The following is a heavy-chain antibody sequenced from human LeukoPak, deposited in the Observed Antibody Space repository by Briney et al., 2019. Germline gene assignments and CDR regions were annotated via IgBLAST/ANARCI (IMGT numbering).Heavy chain of an antibody. Sequence: SQTLSLTCVVSGDSVSSKNGAWNWIRQSPSRGLEWLGRTHYRSKWYNDYAESMEGRMTISQDTSKNQYSLHLNSVTPDDTAVYYCARDFGTTGWHTFDYWGQGTLVTVSS. D-gene: IGHD6-19*01. J-gene: IGHJ4*02. V-gene: IGHV6-1*01. CDR1: GDSVSSKNGA. CDR3: ARDFGTTGWHTFDY. CDR2: THYRSKWYN.